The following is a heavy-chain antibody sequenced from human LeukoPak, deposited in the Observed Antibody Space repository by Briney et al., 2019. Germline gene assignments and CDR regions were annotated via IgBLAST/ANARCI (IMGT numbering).Heavy chain of an antibody. CDR3: ARGKTTRGYSYGFIGY. V-gene: IGHV4-39*07. D-gene: IGHD5-18*01. Sequence: SETLSLTCTVSGGSISSSSYYWGWIRQPPGKGLEWIGSIYYSGSTYYNPSLKSRVTISVDTSKNQFSLKLSSVTAADTAVYYCARGKTTRGYSYGFIGYWGQGTLVTVSS. CDR1: GGSISSSSYY. J-gene: IGHJ4*02. CDR2: IYYSGST.